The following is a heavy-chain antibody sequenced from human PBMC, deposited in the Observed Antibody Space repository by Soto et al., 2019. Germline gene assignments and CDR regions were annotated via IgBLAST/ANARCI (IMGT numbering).Heavy chain of an antibody. CDR3: AKDMLNKNDFWSREYYYGMDV. CDR1: GFTFDDYA. J-gene: IGHJ6*02. D-gene: IGHD3-3*01. V-gene: IGHV3-43D*04. CDR2: ISWDGGST. Sequence: GGSLRLSCAASGFTFDDYAMHWVRQAPGKGLEWVSLISWDGGSTYYADSVKGRFTISGDNSKNSLYLQMNSLRAEDTALYYCAKDMLNKNDFWSREYYYGMDVWGQGPTVAVFS.